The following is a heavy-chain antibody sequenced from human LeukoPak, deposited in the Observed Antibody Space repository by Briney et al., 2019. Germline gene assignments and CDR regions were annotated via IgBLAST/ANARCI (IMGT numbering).Heavy chain of an antibody. V-gene: IGHV3-21*01. D-gene: IGHD4-17*01. J-gene: IGHJ6*02. CDR1: GFSYSSYA. Sequence: GGSLRLSCAASGFSYSSYAMSWVRQAPGKGLEWVSSISSSSTYIYYADSVKGRFTISRDNAKNSLYLQMNSLRAEDTAVYYCARGRDYGVLDVWGQGTTVTVSS. CDR3: ARGRDYGVLDV. CDR2: ISSSSTYI.